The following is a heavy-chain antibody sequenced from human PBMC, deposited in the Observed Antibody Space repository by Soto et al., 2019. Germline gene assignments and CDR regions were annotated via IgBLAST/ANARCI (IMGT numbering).Heavy chain of an antibody. CDR2: IYWNDDK. D-gene: IGHD6-6*01. J-gene: IGHJ4*02. Sequence: QITLKASGPTLVKPTQTLTLTCTFSGFSLSTSGVGVGWIRQPPGKALEWLALIYWNDDKRYRPSLKSRLTITTDTPNNQVVLTITNMDPEDTATYYWAHSALYSSYANYGGQGTLVTVPS. CDR1: GFSLSTSGVG. CDR3: AHSALYSSYANY. V-gene: IGHV2-5*01.